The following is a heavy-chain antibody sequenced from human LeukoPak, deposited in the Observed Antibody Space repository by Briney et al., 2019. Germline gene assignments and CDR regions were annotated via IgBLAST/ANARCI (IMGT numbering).Heavy chain of an antibody. CDR2: ISGSGGST. Sequence: GGSLRLSCAASEFTFSDYAMSWVRQAPGKGLEWVSAISGSGGSTYYADSVKGRFTISRDNSKNTLYLQMNSLRAEDTAVYYCANWIQLWTHWGQGTLVTVSS. CDR3: ANWIQLWTH. D-gene: IGHD5-18*01. CDR1: EFTFSDYA. V-gene: IGHV3-23*01. J-gene: IGHJ4*02.